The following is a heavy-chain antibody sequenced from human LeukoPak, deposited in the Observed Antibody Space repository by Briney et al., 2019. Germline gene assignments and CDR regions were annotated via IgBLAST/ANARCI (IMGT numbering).Heavy chain of an antibody. Sequence: ASVKVSCKASGYTFTSYGISWVRQAPGQGLEWMGWINPNSGGTNYAQKFQGRVTMTRDTSISTAYMELSRLRSDDTAVYYCARDLLPRYCSGGSCYTTLINWFDPWGQGTLVTVSS. D-gene: IGHD2-15*01. J-gene: IGHJ5*02. V-gene: IGHV1-2*02. CDR1: GYTFTSYG. CDR3: ARDLLPRYCSGGSCYTTLINWFDP. CDR2: INPNSGGT.